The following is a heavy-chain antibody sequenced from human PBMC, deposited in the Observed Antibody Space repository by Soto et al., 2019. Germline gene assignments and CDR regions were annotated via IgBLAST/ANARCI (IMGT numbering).Heavy chain of an antibody. V-gene: IGHV4-59*03. CDR2: IHSGGLT. CDR1: GGSITNYY. CDR3: AKFFVETGGSSGWPWSFHF. J-gene: IGHJ4*02. Sequence: SETLSLTCTVSGGSITNYYGSWIRQPPGKGLEWIGYIHSGGLTMYKSSLENRVTILVDTSKNQFSLNLRSVTAADTAVYYCAKFFVETGGSSGWPWSFHFWGQGTLVTVSS. D-gene: IGHD6-25*01.